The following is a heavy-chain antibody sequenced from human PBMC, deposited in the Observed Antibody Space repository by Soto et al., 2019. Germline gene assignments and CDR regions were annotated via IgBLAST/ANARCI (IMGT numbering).Heavy chain of an antibody. CDR3: ARSWARSGGNWLGTDFDY. J-gene: IGHJ4*02. CDR2: IYYSGRT. V-gene: IGHV4-31*03. D-gene: IGHD2-15*01. Sequence: QVQLQESGPGLVKPSQTLSLTCTVSGGSISSGGYYWSWIRQHPGKGLEWIGYIYYSGRTYYNPALKSRVTISVDTSKNQFSLKLSSVTAADTAVYYCARSWARSGGNWLGTDFDYWGQGTLVTVSS. CDR1: GGSISSGGYY.